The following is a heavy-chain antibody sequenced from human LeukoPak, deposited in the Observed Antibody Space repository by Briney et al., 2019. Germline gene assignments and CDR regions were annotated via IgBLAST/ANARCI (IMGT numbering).Heavy chain of an antibody. Sequence: SETLSLTCTVSGGSISSYYWSWIRQPPGKGLEWIGYIYYSGSTNYNPSLKSRVTISVETSKNQFSLKLSSVTAADTAVYYCARSPGWFDPWGQGTLVTVSS. J-gene: IGHJ5*02. CDR2: IYYSGST. CDR3: ARSPGWFDP. CDR1: GGSISSYY. V-gene: IGHV4-59*01.